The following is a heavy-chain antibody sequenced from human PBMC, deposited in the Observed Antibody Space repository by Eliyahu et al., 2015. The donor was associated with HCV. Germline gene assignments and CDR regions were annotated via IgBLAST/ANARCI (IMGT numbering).Heavy chain of an antibody. J-gene: IGHJ5*02. CDR1: GGXIXXYY. CDR2: IHYIGST. CDR3: ASGGGGIAVAGTGGWFDP. Sequence: QVQLQESGPGLVKPSETLSLTCTVPGGXIXXYYWSWIRQPPGKGLELIGDIHYIGSTNHNPSLKXRVTISLDTSKNQFSLNLTSVTAADTAVYYCASGGGGIAVAGTGGWFDPWGQGTLVTVSS. D-gene: IGHD6-19*01. V-gene: IGHV4-59*01.